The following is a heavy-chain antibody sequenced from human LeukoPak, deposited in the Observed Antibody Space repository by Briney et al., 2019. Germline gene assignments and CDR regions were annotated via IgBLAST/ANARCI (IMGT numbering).Heavy chain of an antibody. Sequence: GGSLRLSCAASGFTVSTNYMSWVRQAPGKGLEWVSVIYTGGTTYYADSVKDRFAFSRDNSKNTVYLQMNSLRAEDTAVYYCARGFNREFDPWGQGTLVTISS. D-gene: IGHD1-14*01. CDR2: IYTGGTT. CDR3: ARGFNREFDP. CDR1: GFTVSTNY. J-gene: IGHJ5*02. V-gene: IGHV3-53*01.